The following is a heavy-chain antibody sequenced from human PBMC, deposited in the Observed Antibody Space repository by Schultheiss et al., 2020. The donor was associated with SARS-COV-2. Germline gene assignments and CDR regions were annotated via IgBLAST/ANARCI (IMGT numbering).Heavy chain of an antibody. CDR3: ARYCYDGTGDNWFDP. V-gene: IGHV4-30-4*01. D-gene: IGHD3-3*01. J-gene: IGHJ5*02. CDR1: GDSVSSGDFY. CDR2: TYHSGDT. Sequence: SQTLSLTCTVSGDSVSSGDFYCSWIRQPPGKGLEWIGYTYHSGDTHYNPSLKSRATISVDTAKNQFSLQLSSVTAADTAVYYCARYCYDGTGDNWFDPWGQGIQVTVSS.